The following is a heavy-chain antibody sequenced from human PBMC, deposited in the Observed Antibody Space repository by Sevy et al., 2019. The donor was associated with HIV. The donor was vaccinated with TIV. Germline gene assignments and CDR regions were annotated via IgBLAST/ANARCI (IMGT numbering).Heavy chain of an antibody. V-gene: IGHV3-73*01. Sequence: GGSLRLSCAASGFIFSDSALHWVRQTPGRGLEWAGRIRGKTNNFATAYTASVTVRFSISRDDSKKVTYLQMNSLKTEDTAIYYCTWLKAGAYGMDVWCQGTTVTVSS. D-gene: IGHD3-10*01. CDR3: TWLKAGAYGMDV. CDR1: GFIFSDSA. J-gene: IGHJ6*02. CDR2: IRGKTNNFAT.